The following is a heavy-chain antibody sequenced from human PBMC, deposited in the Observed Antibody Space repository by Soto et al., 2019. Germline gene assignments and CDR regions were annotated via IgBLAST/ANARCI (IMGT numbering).Heavy chain of an antibody. J-gene: IGHJ1*01. CDR3: AKDRWQQLVYFQH. D-gene: IGHD6-13*01. CDR2: ISGSGGST. V-gene: IGHV3-23*01. CDR1: GFTFSSYA. Sequence: EVQLLESGGGLVQPGGSLRLSCAASGFTFSSYAMSWVRQAPGKGLEWVSAISGSGGSTYYADSVKGRFTISRDNSKNRLYLQMNSLRAEDTAVYYCAKDRWQQLVYFQHWGQGTLVTVSS.